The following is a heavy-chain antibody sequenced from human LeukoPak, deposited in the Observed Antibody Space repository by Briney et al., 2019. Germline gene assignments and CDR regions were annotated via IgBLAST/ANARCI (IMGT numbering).Heavy chain of an antibody. CDR1: SGSITNYY. V-gene: IGHV4-59*01. Sequence: SETLSLTCTVSSGSITNYYWNWIRQPPGKDLEWIGCVSYSGRTHYSSALKSRVTISVDTSKNQFSLNLRSVTAADTAVYYCARPGRQDAYNGHYWYFDLWGRGTPVTVSS. J-gene: IGHJ2*01. D-gene: IGHD5-24*01. CDR3: ARPGRQDAYNGHYWYFDL. CDR2: VSYSGRT.